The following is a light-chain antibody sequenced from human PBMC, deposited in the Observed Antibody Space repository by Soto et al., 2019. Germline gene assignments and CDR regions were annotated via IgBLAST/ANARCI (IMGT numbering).Light chain of an antibody. CDR2: MAS. V-gene: IGKV1-5*03. CDR3: QQYSTPPWT. Sequence: DIQMTQSPSTLSASVGDRVTITCRASQTISMWLAWYQQKPGKAPELLIYMASNLKSGVPSRFSGSVSGTEFTLTISGLQADDFATFYCQQYSTPPWTFGHGTRVEIK. CDR1: QTISMW. J-gene: IGKJ1*01.